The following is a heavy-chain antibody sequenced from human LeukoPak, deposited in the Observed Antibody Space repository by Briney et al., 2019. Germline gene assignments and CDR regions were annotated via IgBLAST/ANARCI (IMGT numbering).Heavy chain of an antibody. CDR2: IKQDGSEK. D-gene: IGHD5-24*01. V-gene: IGHV3-7*01. CDR1: GFTFSSYA. Sequence: GGSLRLSCAASGFTFSSYAMSWVRQAPGKGLEWVANIKQDGSEKYYVDSVKGRFTISRDNAKNSLYLQMNSLRAEDTAVYYCARELEMATPNAYWGQGTLVTVSS. J-gene: IGHJ4*02. CDR3: ARELEMATPNAY.